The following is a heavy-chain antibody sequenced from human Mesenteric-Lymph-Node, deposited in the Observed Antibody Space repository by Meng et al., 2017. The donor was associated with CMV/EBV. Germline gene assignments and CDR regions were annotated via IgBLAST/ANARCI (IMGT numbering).Heavy chain of an antibody. CDR3: ARRYCSTTSCLIDY. CDR2: ISSSGSTI. J-gene: IGHJ4*02. CDR1: GFTFSSYE. D-gene: IGHD2-2*01. Sequence: LSLTCAASGFTFSSYEMNWVRQAPGKGLEWVSYISSSGSTIYYADSVKGRFTISRDNAENSLYLQMNSLRAEDTAVYYCARRYCSTTSCLIDYWGRGTLVTVSS. V-gene: IGHV3-48*03.